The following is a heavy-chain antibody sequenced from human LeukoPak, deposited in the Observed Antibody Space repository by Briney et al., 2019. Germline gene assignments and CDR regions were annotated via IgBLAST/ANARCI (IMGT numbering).Heavy chain of an antibody. J-gene: IGHJ4*02. Sequence: GGSLRLSCEASGFTFSSHTMNWVRQAPGKGLEWVSSISTSSIYIYYSDSVKGRFTISRDNAKNTVYVQMNSLRVEDTAMYYCARDASRGAAVHWGQGTLVTVSS. CDR2: ISTSSIYI. D-gene: IGHD6-13*01. CDR3: ARDASRGAAVH. CDR1: GFTFSSHT. V-gene: IGHV3-21*01.